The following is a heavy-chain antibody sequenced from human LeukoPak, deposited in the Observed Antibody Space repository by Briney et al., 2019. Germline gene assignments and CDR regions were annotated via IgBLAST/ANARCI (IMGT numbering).Heavy chain of an antibody. Sequence: GGSLRLSCAVSGFTFSSYSMNWVRQAPGKGLEWVSSISSAGTYIYYADSVKGRFTISRDNAKNSLYLQMNSLSAEDTAVYYCARLSLLTNAFDIWGQGTMVTVSS. V-gene: IGHV3-21*01. CDR3: ARLSLLTNAFDI. J-gene: IGHJ3*02. CDR2: ISSAGTYI. D-gene: IGHD1/OR15-1a*01. CDR1: GFTFSSYS.